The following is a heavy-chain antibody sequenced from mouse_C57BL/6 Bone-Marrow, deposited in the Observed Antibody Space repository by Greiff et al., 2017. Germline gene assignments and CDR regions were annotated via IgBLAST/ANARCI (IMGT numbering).Heavy chain of an antibody. CDR1: GFSFNTYA. Sequence: EVNLVESGGGLVQPKGSLKLSCAASGFSFNTYAMNWVRQAPGKGLEWVARIRSKSNNYATYYADSVKDRFTISRDDSESMLYLQMNNLKTEDTAMYYCVRPYYSNYEAMDYWGQGTSVTVSS. CDR3: VRPYYSNYEAMDY. J-gene: IGHJ4*01. CDR2: IRSKSNNYAT. V-gene: IGHV10-1*01. D-gene: IGHD2-5*01.